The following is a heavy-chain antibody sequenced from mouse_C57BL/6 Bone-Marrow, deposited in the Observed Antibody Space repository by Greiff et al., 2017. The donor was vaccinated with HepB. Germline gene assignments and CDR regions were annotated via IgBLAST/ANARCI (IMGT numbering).Heavy chain of an antibody. V-gene: IGHV1-82*01. CDR2: ISPGDGDT. CDR3: ASYYYGSSLYAMDY. CDR1: GYAFSSSW. J-gene: IGHJ4*01. Sequence: QVQLQQSGPELVKPGASVKISCKASGYAFSSSWMNWVKQRPGQGLEWIGRISPGDGDTNYNGKFKGKATLTADKASSTAYMQLSSLTSEDAAVYVWASYYYGSSLYAMDYWGQGTSVTVSS. D-gene: IGHD1-1*01.